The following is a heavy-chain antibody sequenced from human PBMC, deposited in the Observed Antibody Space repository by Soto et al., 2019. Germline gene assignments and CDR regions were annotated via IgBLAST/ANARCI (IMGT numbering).Heavy chain of an antibody. CDR3: ARLMEQLVRDY. V-gene: IGHV4-38-2*02. Sequence: SETLSLTCTVSGYSISSGYYWGWIRQPPGKGLEWIGSIYHSGSTYYNPSLKSRVTISVDTSKNQFSLKLSSVTAADTAVYYCARLMEQLVRDYWGQGTLVTVSS. CDR2: IYHSGST. CDR1: GYSISSGYY. D-gene: IGHD6-6*01. J-gene: IGHJ4*02.